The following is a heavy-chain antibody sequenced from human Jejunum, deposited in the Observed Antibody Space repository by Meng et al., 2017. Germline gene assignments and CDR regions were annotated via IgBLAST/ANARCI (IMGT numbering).Heavy chain of an antibody. CDR2: ISGSGSST. D-gene: IGHD1-26*01. J-gene: IGHJ4*02. CDR3: VKDLVGVTY. V-gene: IGHV3-23*01. CDR1: GFTFSSFW. Sequence: GESLKISCAASGFTFSSFWMTWVRQAPGKGLEWVSTISGSGSSTYYADSVKGRFTISRDNSKNTLYLQVNSLRAEDTAIYYCVKDLVGVTYWGQGTPVTVSS.